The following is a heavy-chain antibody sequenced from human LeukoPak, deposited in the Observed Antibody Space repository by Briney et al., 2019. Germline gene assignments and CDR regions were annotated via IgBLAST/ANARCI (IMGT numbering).Heavy chain of an antibody. CDR2: IYYSGST. D-gene: IGHD3-3*01. CDR1: GGSISSSSYY. CDR3: ARDASTPPPLRSDKDAFDI. Sequence: ETLSLTCTVSGGSISSSSYYWGWIRQPPGKGLEWIGSIYYSGSTYYNPSLKSRVTISVDTSKNQFSLKLSSVTAADTAVYYCARDASTPPPLRSDKDAFDIWGQGTMVTVSS. V-gene: IGHV4-39*02. J-gene: IGHJ3*02.